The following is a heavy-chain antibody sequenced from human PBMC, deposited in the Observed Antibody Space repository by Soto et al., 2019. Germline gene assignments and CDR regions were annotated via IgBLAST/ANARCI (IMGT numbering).Heavy chain of an antibody. Sequence: GGSLRLSCAASGFTFDDYAMHWVRQAPGKGLEWVSGISWNSGSIGYADSVKGRFTISRDNAKNSLYLQMNSLRAEDTALYYCASLVVRDAFDIWGQGTMVTVSS. CDR1: GFTFDDYA. J-gene: IGHJ3*02. D-gene: IGHD2-15*01. CDR3: ASLVVRDAFDI. V-gene: IGHV3-9*01. CDR2: ISWNSGSI.